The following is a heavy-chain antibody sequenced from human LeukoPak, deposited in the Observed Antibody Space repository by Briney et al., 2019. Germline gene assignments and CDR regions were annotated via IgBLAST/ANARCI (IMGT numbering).Heavy chain of an antibody. CDR2: IKQDGSAS. CDR1: GFTFSDNW. V-gene: IGHV3-7*01. J-gene: IGHJ6*02. CDR3: ARVNPYDFWSGYPPNLSYYYYYGMDV. Sequence: GGSLRLSCAASGFTFSDNWMSWVRQAPRQGLEWVANIKQDGSASFYADSVKGRFTISRDNSKNTLYLQMNSLRAEDTAVYYCARVNPYDFWSGYPPNLSYYYYYGMDVWGQGTTVTVSS. D-gene: IGHD3-3*01.